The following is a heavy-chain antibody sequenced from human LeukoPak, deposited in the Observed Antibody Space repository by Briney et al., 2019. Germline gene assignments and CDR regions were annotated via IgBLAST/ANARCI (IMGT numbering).Heavy chain of an antibody. CDR1: GFTFSSYA. J-gene: IGHJ2*01. V-gene: IGHV3-23*01. CDR3: VVTAIRPTKWYFDL. Sequence: PGGSLRLSCAASGFTFSSYAMSWVRQAPGKGLEWVSAISGSGGSTYYADSVKGRFTISRDNSKNTLYLQMNSLRAEDTAVYYCVVTAIRPTKWYFDLWGRGTLVTVSS. CDR2: ISGSGGST. D-gene: IGHD2-21*02.